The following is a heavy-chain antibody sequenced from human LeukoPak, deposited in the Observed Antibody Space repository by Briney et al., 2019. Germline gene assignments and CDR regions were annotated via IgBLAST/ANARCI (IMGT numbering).Heavy chain of an antibody. Sequence: SGTLSLTCSVSGASISSYYWSWIRQPAGEGLEWVGRIYSSGSTNYNPSLESRVTISLDTSKNQFSLNLGSVTAADTAVYYCARGRYDGSGYFFFDFWGQGTLVAVSS. CDR2: IYSSGST. D-gene: IGHD3-22*01. CDR1: GASISSYY. J-gene: IGHJ4*02. CDR3: ARGRYDGSGYFFFDF. V-gene: IGHV4-4*07.